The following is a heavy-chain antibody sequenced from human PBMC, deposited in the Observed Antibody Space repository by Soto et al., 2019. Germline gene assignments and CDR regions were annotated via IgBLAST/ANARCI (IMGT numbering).Heavy chain of an antibody. CDR3: ARRRGSGSDYYYNYGMGV. D-gene: IGHD1-26*01. J-gene: IGHJ6*02. V-gene: IGHV5-51*01. Sequence: PGESLKISCQGSGYNFGAYWIGWVRQMPVKVLEWMGIIFPGDSDIRYSPSFQGQVTISADTSISTAYLQWSSLKASDTAIYYCARRRGSGSDYYYNYGMGVWGQGTTVTVSS. CDR2: IFPGDSDI. CDR1: GYNFGAYW.